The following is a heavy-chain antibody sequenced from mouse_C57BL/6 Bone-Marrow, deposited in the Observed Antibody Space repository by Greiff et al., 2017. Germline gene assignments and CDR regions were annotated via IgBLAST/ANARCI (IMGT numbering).Heavy chain of an antibody. D-gene: IGHD1-1*01. V-gene: IGHV14-3*01. CDR3: ARHYGSSYYAMDY. CDR1: GFNIKNTY. CDR2: IDPANGNT. Sequence: EVKLVESVAELVRPGASVKLSCTASGFNIKNTYMHWVKQRPEQGLEWIGRIDPANGNTKYAPKFQGKATITADTSSNTAYLQLSSLTSEDTAIYYCARHYGSSYYAMDYWGQGTSVTVSS. J-gene: IGHJ4*01.